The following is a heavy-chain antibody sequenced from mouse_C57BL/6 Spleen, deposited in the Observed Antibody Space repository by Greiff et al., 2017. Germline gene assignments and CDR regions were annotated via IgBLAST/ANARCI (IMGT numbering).Heavy chain of an antibody. CDR1: GYTFTDYY. CDR2: IYPGSGNT. J-gene: IGHJ2*01. CDR3: ARGLDGYYGTYFDY. Sequence: VQRVESGPELVKPGASVKISCKASGYTFTDYYINWVKQRPGQGLEWIGWIYPGSGNTKYNEKFKGKATLTVDTSSSTAYMQLSSLTSEDSAVYFCARGLDGYYGTYFDYWGQGTTLTVSS. V-gene: IGHV1-84*01. D-gene: IGHD2-3*01.